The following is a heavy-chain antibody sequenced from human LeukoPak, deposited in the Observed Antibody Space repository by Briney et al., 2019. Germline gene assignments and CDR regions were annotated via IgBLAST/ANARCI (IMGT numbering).Heavy chain of an antibody. D-gene: IGHD6-6*01. CDR3: ARMSIAARPWYYGMDV. CDR2: IYYSGST. Sequence: SETLSLTCTVSGGSISSYYWSWIRQPPGKGLEWVGYIYYSGSTNYNPSLKSRVTISVDTSKNQFSLKLSSVTAADTAVYYCARMSIAARPWYYGMDVWGQGTTVTVSS. V-gene: IGHV4-59*08. CDR1: GGSISSYY. J-gene: IGHJ6*02.